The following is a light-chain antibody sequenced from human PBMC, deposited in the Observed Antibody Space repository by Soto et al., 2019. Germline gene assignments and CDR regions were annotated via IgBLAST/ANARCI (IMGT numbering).Light chain of an antibody. CDR3: ATCDDSLNGVL. CDR1: SSNIGGNS. Sequence: QSVLTQPPSTSGTPGQTVTISCSGSSSNIGGNSVNWYQQLPGTAPKLLIHSNNERPSGVPDRFSGCKSGTSASLAISGLQSEDEADYYCATCDDSLNGVLFGGGTTLTVL. J-gene: IGLJ2*01. CDR2: SNN. V-gene: IGLV1-44*01.